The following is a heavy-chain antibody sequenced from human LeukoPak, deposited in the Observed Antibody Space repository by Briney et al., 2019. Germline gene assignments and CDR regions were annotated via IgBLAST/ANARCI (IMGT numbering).Heavy chain of an antibody. Sequence: PSETLSLTCAVSGGSISSGGYSWSWIRQPPGKGLEWIGYIYYSGSTYYNPSLKSRVTISVDTSKNQFSLKLSSVTAADTAVYYCARDSSSSGLYYYYYYMDVWGKGTTVTVSS. CDR2: IYYSGST. J-gene: IGHJ6*03. CDR3: ARDSSSSGLYYYYYYMDV. D-gene: IGHD6-6*01. V-gene: IGHV4-30-4*07. CDR1: GGSISSGGYS.